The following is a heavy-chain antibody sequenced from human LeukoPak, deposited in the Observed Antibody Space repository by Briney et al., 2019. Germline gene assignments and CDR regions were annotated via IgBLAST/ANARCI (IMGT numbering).Heavy chain of an antibody. CDR2: IYHTGSP. D-gene: IGHD5-12*01. CDR3: ARDPHSGSDLADY. V-gene: IGHV4-4*02. Sequence: SETLSLTCAVSGGFISSSNWWSWVRQPPGKGLEWIGEIYHTGSPNYNPSLKSRVTISVDRSKNHFYLKLTSVTAADTAMYYCARDPHSGSDLADYRGQGTLVTVSS. CDR1: GGFISSSNW. J-gene: IGHJ4*02.